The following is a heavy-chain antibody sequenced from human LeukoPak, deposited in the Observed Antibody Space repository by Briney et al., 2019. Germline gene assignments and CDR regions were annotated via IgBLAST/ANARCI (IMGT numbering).Heavy chain of an antibody. CDR1: GFTFSSYW. Sequence: GGSLRLSCAASGFTFSSYWMSWVRQAPGKGLEWVANIKQSGSEKYYVDSVKGRFTISRDNAKNSLYLQMNSLRAEDTAVYYCARDTDYCGGDCYSDYWGQGTLVTVSS. V-gene: IGHV3-7*01. J-gene: IGHJ4*02. CDR2: IKQSGSEK. D-gene: IGHD2-21*02. CDR3: ARDTDYCGGDCYSDY.